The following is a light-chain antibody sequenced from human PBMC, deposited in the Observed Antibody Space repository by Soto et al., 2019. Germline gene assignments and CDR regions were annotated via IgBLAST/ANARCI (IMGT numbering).Light chain of an antibody. CDR1: QSVGSY. J-gene: IGKJ5*01. V-gene: IGKV3-11*01. CDR2: GAS. Sequence: EIVLTQSPATLALCACEISTLSCSSSQSVGSYLAWYQQKPGQAPRLLIYGASNRATGIPARFSGSGSGTDFTLSISSLEAEDFAVYYCQQRSNWPSSITFGHGTRLEIK. CDR3: QQRSNWPSSIT.